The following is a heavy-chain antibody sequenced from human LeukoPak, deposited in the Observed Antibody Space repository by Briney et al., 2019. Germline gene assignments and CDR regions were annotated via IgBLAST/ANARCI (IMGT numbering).Heavy chain of an antibody. CDR2: IYPGDSDT. V-gene: IGHV5-51*01. CDR3: ARESYVWGSYRYSYDY. D-gene: IGHD3-16*02. Sequence: GESLKISCQGSGYSFTSYWIGWVRQMPGKGLEWMGIIYPGDSDTRYSPSFQGQVTISADKSISTAYLQWSSLKASDTAMYYCARESYVWGSYRYSYDYWGQGTLVTVSS. CDR1: GYSFTSYW. J-gene: IGHJ4*02.